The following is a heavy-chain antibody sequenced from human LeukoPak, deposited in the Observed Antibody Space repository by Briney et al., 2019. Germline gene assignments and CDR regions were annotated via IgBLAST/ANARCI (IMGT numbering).Heavy chain of an antibody. CDR1: GGSFSGYY. D-gene: IGHD3-22*01. J-gene: IGHJ3*02. CDR2: INHSGST. V-gene: IGHV4-34*01. CDR3: ARGRPYSSGYYRAFDI. Sequence: SETLSLTCAVYGGSFSGYYWSWIRQPPGKGLEWIGEINHSGSTNYNPSLKSRVTISVDTSKNQFSLKLRCVPAADTAVYYCARGRPYSSGYYRAFDIWGQGTMVTVSS.